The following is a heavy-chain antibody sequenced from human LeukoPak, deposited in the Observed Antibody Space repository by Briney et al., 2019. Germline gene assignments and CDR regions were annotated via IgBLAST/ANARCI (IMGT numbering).Heavy chain of an antibody. CDR1: GGSFSGYY. V-gene: IGHV4-34*01. J-gene: IGHJ4*02. CDR3: ARLRTIAMRGYSYGSPFDY. Sequence: KASETLSLTCAVYGGSFSGYYWSWIRQPPGKGLEWIGEINHSGSTNYNPSLKSRVTISVDTSKNQFSLKLSSVTAADTAVYYCARLRTIAMRGYSYGSPFDYWGQGTLVTVSS. CDR2: INHSGST. D-gene: IGHD5-18*01.